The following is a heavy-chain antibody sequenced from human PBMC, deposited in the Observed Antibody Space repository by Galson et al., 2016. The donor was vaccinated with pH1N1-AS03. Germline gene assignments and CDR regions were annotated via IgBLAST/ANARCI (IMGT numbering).Heavy chain of an antibody. V-gene: IGHV1-69*04. Sequence: SVKVSCKASGGTSSTNGFTWVRQAPGQGLEWMGRIIPMLGRGNYAQKFQGRVTIIADISTSTTYMDLSNLTSKDTAIYYCGRERDSSSSSIFVYWGQGTQVTVSS. CDR1: GGTSSTNG. CDR2: IIPMLGRG. J-gene: IGHJ4*02. CDR3: GRERDSSSSSIFVY. D-gene: IGHD6-6*01.